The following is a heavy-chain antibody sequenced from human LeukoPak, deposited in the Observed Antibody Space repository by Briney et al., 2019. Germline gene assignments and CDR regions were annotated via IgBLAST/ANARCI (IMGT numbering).Heavy chain of an antibody. CDR3: AKDRWRDGSSSFDN. V-gene: IGHV1-18*01. J-gene: IGHJ4*02. Sequence: ASVKVSCKASGYTFSSYSINWVRQAPGQGLEWMGWISTYNGNTNYAQKLQGRVTMTTDASTSTAYMELRSLRSDDTAVYYCAKDRWRDGSSSFDNWGQGTLVTVSS. CDR2: ISTYNGNT. CDR1: GYTFSSYS. D-gene: IGHD6-6*01.